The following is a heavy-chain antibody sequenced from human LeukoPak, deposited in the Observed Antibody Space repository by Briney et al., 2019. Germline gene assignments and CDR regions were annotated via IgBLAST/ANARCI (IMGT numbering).Heavy chain of an antibody. CDR3: ARDSLERPLDY. CDR1: GGSISSGSYY. Sequence: SETLSLTCTVSGGSISSGSYYWSWIRQPAGKGLEWIGRIYTSGSTNYNPSLKSRVTISVDTSKNQFSLKLSSVTAADTAVYYCARDSLERPLDYWGQGTLVTVSS. J-gene: IGHJ4*02. V-gene: IGHV4-61*02. CDR2: IYTSGST. D-gene: IGHD1-1*01.